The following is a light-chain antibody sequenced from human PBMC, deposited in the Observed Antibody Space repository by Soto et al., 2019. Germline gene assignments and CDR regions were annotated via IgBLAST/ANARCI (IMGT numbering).Light chain of an antibody. CDR3: QQRGTWLT. CDR2: DAS. Sequence: EIVLTQSPATLSLSPGETATLSCRASHSVGSDLGWYQQQPGQAPRLLVFDASSRATGISARFSGSGSGTDFTLTIYKLQQEDVAVYYCQQRGTWLTFGGGTKVQIK. J-gene: IGKJ4*01. V-gene: IGKV3-11*01. CDR1: HSVGSD.